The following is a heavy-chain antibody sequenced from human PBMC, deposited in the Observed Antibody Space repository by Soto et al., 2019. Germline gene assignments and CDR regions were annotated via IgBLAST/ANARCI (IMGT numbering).Heavy chain of an antibody. D-gene: IGHD3-22*01. V-gene: IGHV1-69*01. J-gene: IGHJ5*02. Sequence: QVQLVQSGAEVKKPGSSVKVSCKASGGTFSSYAISWVRQAPGQGLEWMGGIIPIFGTANYAQKFQGRVTITADESTSKAYMELSSLRSEDTAVYYCARARESYYDSSGYLNWFDPWGQGTLVTVSS. CDR3: ARARESYYDSSGYLNWFDP. CDR1: GGTFSSYA. CDR2: IIPIFGTA.